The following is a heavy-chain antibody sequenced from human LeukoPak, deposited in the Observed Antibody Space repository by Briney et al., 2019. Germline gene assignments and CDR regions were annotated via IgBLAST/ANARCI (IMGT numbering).Heavy chain of an antibody. J-gene: IGHJ4*02. CDR3: ARGVGVTIRTSNFDY. CDR2: ISTTSDYI. CDR1: GFTFSNYD. Sequence: PGGSPRLSCAASGFTFSNYDMSWVRQAPGKGLEWVSSISTTSDYIYYAGSVKGRFTVSRDNAKNSLFLQMNSLRAEDTAVYYCARGVGVTIRTSNFDYWGQGTLVTASS. V-gene: IGHV3-21*01. D-gene: IGHD1-26*01.